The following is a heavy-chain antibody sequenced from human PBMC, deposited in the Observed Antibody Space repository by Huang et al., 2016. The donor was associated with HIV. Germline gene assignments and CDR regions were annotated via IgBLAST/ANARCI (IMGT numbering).Heavy chain of an antibody. D-gene: IGHD6-19*01. CDR2: ISYDGSNK. J-gene: IGHJ1*01. CDR1: GFLFSNYG. CDR3: ALKGDSSGWEYFRH. V-gene: IGHV3-30*03. Sequence: QVQLVESGGGVVKPGRSLRLSCAASGFLFSNYGMHWVRQAPGKGLDWVAEISYDGSNKYCTDSVKGVISTARDNSKKTLYLQMNSLGAEETAVYYCALKGDSSGWEYFRHWGQGTLVTVSS.